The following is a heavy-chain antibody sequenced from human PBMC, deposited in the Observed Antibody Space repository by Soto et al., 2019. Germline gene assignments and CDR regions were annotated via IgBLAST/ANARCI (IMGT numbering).Heavy chain of an antibody. CDR1: GFTFSNYA. Sequence: EVHLVESGGGLVQPGGSLRVSCAASGFTFSNYAMNWVRQAPGKGLEWVSYISIGSGSIFYADSVKGRFTISRDDAKNSLYLQMNTLSDEDTAVYYCVRDHRWAFDFWGQGTMVTVSS. J-gene: IGHJ3*01. CDR2: ISIGSGSI. D-gene: IGHD2-15*01. V-gene: IGHV3-48*02. CDR3: VRDHRWAFDF.